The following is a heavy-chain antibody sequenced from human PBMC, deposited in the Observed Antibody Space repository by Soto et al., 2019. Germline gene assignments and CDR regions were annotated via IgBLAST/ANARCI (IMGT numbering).Heavy chain of an antibody. D-gene: IGHD4-17*01. CDR2: IIPIFGTA. V-gene: IGHV1-69*13. J-gene: IGHJ3*02. Sequence: SVKVSCKASGGTFSSYAISWVRQAPGQGLEWMGGIIPIFGTANYAQKFQGRVTITADESTSTAYMELSSLRSEDTAVYYCAKDRSLDYGDYGVSDAFAIWGQGTMVTVSS. CDR3: AKDRSLDYGDYGVSDAFAI. CDR1: GGTFSSYA.